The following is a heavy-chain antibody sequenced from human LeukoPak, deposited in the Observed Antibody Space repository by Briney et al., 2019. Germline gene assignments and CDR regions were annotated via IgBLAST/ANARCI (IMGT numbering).Heavy chain of an antibody. CDR3: ARAAHYYDSSGYYY. CDR1: GFTFSSYA. V-gene: IGHV3-30-3*01. J-gene: IGHJ4*02. D-gene: IGHD3-22*01. CDR2: ISYDGSNK. Sequence: PGGSLRLSCAASGFTFSSYAMHWVRQAPGKGLEWVAVISYDGSNKYYADSVKSRFTISRDNSKNTLYLQMNSLRAEDTAVYYCARAAHYYDSSGYYYWGQGTLVTVSS.